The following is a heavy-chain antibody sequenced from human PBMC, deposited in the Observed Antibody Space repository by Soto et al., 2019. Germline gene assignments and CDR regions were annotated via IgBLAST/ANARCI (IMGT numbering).Heavy chain of an antibody. D-gene: IGHD6-13*01. V-gene: IGHV1-69*13. J-gene: IGHJ6*02. Sequence: GASVKVSCKASGGTFSSYAISWVRQAPGQGLEWMGGIIPIFGTANYAQKFQGRVTITADESTSTAYMELSSLRSEDTAVYYCARDRGGSSYYYCMDVWGQGTTVTVSS. CDR3: ARDRGGSSYYYCMDV. CDR2: IIPIFGTA. CDR1: GGTFSSYA.